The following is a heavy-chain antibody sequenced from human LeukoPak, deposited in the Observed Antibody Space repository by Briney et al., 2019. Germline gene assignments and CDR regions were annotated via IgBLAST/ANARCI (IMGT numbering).Heavy chain of an antibody. CDR3: AKDLATNRFSAYDY. Sequence: GGSLRLSCAASGFTFSSYAMSWVRQAPGKGLEWVSGFSQTGDRTYYADSVKGRFTISRDNSKNTLFLQMNRLRADDTAVYYCAKDLATNRFSAYDYWGQGTLVTASS. D-gene: IGHD1-14*01. CDR2: FSQTGDRT. J-gene: IGHJ4*02. V-gene: IGHV3-23*01. CDR1: GFTFSSYA.